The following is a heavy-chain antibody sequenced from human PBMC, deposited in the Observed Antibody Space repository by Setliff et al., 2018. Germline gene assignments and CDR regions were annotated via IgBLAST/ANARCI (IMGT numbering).Heavy chain of an antibody. D-gene: IGHD6-19*01. CDR1: VYSISRDCH. CDR2: IYYSGNT. J-gene: IGHJ4*02. V-gene: IGHV4-38-2*01. CDR3: ARHRAVAGAYYFDF. Sequence: SETLSLTCAVSVYSISRDCHWGWIRQPPGKGLEWIGSIYYSGNTYYNASLKGRVTISGDTSKNKLSLKLTAVTAADTAIYYCARHRAVAGAYYFDFWGQGTLVTVSS.